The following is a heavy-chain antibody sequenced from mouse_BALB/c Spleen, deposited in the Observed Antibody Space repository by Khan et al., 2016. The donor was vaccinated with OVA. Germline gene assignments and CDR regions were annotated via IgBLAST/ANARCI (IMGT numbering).Heavy chain of an antibody. J-gene: IGHJ4*01. CDR3: AREGLRGCGLDY. CDR1: DYTFTAYD. Sequence: QVQLKESGPELVKPGTLVRISCKASDYTFTAYDINWVKQRPGQGLDWIGWIYPGDGTSKNHEHFKGKATRTANISSNTAYMQRRSLTSETSAVYFSAREGLRGCGLDYWGQGTSVTVSA. CDR2: IYPGDGTS. D-gene: IGHD2-4*01. V-gene: IGHV1S56*01.